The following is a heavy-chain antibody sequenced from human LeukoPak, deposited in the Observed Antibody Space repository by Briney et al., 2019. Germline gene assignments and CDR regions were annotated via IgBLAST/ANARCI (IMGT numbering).Heavy chain of an antibody. CDR3: ARTYYDFWSGYHKFDY. Sequence: ASVKVSCKASGYTFTRNALNWVRQAPGQGLDWMGWINPNTGNPTYAQGFTGRFVFSLDTSVSTAYLRITSLKAEDTAVYYCARTYYDFWSGYHKFDYWGQGTLITVSS. CDR1: GYTFTRNA. V-gene: IGHV7-4-1*02. CDR2: INPNTGNP. D-gene: IGHD3-3*01. J-gene: IGHJ4*02.